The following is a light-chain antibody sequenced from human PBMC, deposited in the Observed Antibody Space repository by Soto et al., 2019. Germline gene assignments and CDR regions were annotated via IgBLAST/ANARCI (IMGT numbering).Light chain of an antibody. CDR3: QQYNIYPLT. Sequence: DVQMTQSPSSLSASVGDRVTITCRASQDINTWLAWYQQKAEKAPKSLIDAASSLQTGVPSRSSRSQAGTHFTLPISSLQPEESATYYCQQYNIYPLTFGGGTKVEIK. V-gene: IGKV1D-16*01. CDR2: AAS. CDR1: QDINTW. J-gene: IGKJ4*01.